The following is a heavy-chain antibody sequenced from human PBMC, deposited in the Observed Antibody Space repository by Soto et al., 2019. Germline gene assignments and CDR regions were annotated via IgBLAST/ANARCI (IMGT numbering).Heavy chain of an antibody. Sequence: QVQLVQSGAEVKKPGASVKVSCKASGYTFTSYDINWVRQATVQGLAWLGWMNPNSGNTGYAQKFQGRVTMPRNTSISRAYMELSSLRSEDTAVYYCARVNRYGSGSYHYYYGMDVWGQGTTVTVSS. V-gene: IGHV1-8*01. D-gene: IGHD3-10*01. CDR2: MNPNSGNT. J-gene: IGHJ6*02. CDR1: GYTFTSYD. CDR3: ARVNRYGSGSYHYYYGMDV.